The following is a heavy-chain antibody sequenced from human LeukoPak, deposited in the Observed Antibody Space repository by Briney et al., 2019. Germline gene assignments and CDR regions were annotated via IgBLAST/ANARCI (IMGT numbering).Heavy chain of an antibody. J-gene: IGHJ4*02. D-gene: IGHD5-24*01. CDR1: GGSISSSSYY. CDR2: IYYSGST. CDR3: ASETRRDGYNYYVFDY. V-gene: IGHV4-39*07. Sequence: PSETLSLTCTVSGGSISSSSYYWGWIRQPPGKGLEWIGSIYYSGSTYYNPSLKSRVTISVDTSKNQFSLKLSSVTAADTAVYYCASETRRDGYNYYVFDYWGQGTLVTVSS.